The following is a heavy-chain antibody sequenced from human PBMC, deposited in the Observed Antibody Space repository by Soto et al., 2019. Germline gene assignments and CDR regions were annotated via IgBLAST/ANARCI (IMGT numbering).Heavy chain of an antibody. Sequence: EVQLLESGGGLVQPGGSLRLSCAASGFTFSSHAMSWVRQAPGKGLEWVSSISGNTFNTYYADSVKGRFTTSRDNSKSTLFLQMSSLRAEDTAVYYCMKNLEAIAAAGLSYYWGQGTLVTVSS. J-gene: IGHJ4*02. CDR3: MKNLEAIAAAGLSYY. CDR1: GFTFSSHA. D-gene: IGHD6-13*01. CDR2: ISGNTFNT. V-gene: IGHV3-23*01.